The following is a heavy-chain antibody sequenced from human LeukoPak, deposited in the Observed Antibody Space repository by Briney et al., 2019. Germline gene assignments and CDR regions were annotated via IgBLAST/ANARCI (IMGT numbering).Heavy chain of an antibody. Sequence: PGGSLRLSCAASGFTFSSYGMHLVRQAPGKGLEWVAFIRYDGSNKYYADSVKGRFTISRDNSKNTLYLQMNSLRAEDTAVYYCAKNPKREWRAFDIWGQGTMVTVSS. J-gene: IGHJ3*02. CDR3: AKNPKREWRAFDI. CDR1: GFTFSSYG. V-gene: IGHV3-30*02. D-gene: IGHD3-3*01. CDR2: IRYDGSNK.